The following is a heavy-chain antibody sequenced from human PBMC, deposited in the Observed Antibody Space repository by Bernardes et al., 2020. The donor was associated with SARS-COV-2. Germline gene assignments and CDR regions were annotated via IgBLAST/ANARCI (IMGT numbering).Heavy chain of an antibody. D-gene: IGHD3-3*01. CDR2: ISAYNGNT. CDR3: ARDIGRFLEWLPPDPHYYYYGMDV. CDR1: GYTFTSYG. Sequence: ASVKVSCKASGYTFTSYGISWVRQAPGQGLEWMGWISAYNGNTNYAQKLQGRVTMTTDTSTSTAYMELRSLRSDDTAVYYCARDIGRFLEWLPPDPHYYYYGMDVWGQGTTVTVSS. J-gene: IGHJ6*02. V-gene: IGHV1-18*01.